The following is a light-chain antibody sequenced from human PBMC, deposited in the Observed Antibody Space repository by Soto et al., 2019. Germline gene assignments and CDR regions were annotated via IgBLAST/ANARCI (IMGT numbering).Light chain of an antibody. J-gene: IGKJ1*01. V-gene: IGKV1-5*01. CDR3: QQYKSDPWA. CDR2: NAS. Sequence: IQMTQSPSTLSASAGDRVTITCRASQRFXSWMAWYQKKPGQAPKFLXVNASSLERGGPSRLSGSGSVTEFTLTISSLHPDDFANYYFQQYKSDPWAFGQGTKVDI. CDR1: QRFXSW.